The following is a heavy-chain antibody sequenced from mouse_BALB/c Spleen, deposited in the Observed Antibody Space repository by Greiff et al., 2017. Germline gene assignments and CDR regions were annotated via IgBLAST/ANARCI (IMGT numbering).Heavy chain of an antibody. J-gene: IGHJ3*01. Sequence: VMLVESGGGLVKPGASVKISCKATGYTFSSYWIEWVKQRPGHGLEWIGEILPGSGSTNYNEKFKGKATFTADTSSNTAYMQLSSLTSEDSAVYYCARGGIYYDYPFAYWGQGTLVTVSA. CDR3: ARGGIYYDYPFAY. CDR2: ILPGSGST. V-gene: IGHV1-9*01. D-gene: IGHD2-4*01. CDR1: GYTFSSYW.